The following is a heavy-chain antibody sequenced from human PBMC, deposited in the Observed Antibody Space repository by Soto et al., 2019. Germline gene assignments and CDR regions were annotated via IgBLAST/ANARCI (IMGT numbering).Heavy chain of an antibody. Sequence: QVQLVESGGGVVQPGSSLRLSCAASGFTFSSYGRHWVRQAPDKGLEWVAVISYDGRNKYYADTVKGRITIYRDNSKHTRYLQMNSLRAEDTAVYYCATDRYSSSWSFDYWGQGTLVTVSS. CDR3: ATDRYSSSWSFDY. V-gene: IGHV3-30*03. CDR1: GFTFSSYG. CDR2: ISYDGRNK. J-gene: IGHJ4*02. D-gene: IGHD6-13*01.